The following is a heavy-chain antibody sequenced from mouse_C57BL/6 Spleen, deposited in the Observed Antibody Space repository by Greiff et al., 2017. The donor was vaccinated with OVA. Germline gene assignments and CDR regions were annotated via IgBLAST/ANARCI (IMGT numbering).Heavy chain of an antibody. CDR1: GYTFTSYW. Sequence: VQLQQSGTVRARPGASVKMSCKTSGYTFTSYWMHWVKQRPGQGLEWIGAIYPGNSDTSYNQKFKGKAKLTAVTSASTAYMELSSLTNEDSAVYYCIYYSNYYFDYWGQGTTLTVSS. J-gene: IGHJ2*01. D-gene: IGHD2-5*01. V-gene: IGHV1-5*01. CDR3: IYYSNYYFDY. CDR2: IYPGNSDT.